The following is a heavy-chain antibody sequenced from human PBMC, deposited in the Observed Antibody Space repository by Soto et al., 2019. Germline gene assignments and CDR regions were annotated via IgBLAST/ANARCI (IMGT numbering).Heavy chain of an antibody. V-gene: IGHV1-3*04. CDR3: ARGPQDSYGVDV. Sequence: QVHLVQSGAEVKKPGASVKVSCKASGYSFSDYAIHWVRRAPGQPPEWMARINTGTASTEYSQKFQGRVTIPRDTPATTADMDLSSLSFEDTAVTYRARGPQDSYGVDVWCQGATVSVS. CDR2: INTGTAST. CDR1: GYSFSDYA. J-gene: IGHJ6*02.